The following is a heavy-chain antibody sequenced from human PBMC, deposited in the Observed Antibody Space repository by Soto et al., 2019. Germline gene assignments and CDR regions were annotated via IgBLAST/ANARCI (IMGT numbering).Heavy chain of an antibody. CDR1: AFTFSSYW. V-gene: IGHV3-74*01. CDR3: ARASTVISPHWYFAL. CDR2: INSHGSTT. Sequence: EVQLVETGGGLVQPGGSLRLSCAASAFTFSSYWMHWVRQAPGKGLVWVSRINSHGSTTSYADSVKGRFAISRDNAKNTLYLQMNSPIAEDTDLYYCARASTVISPHWYFALWGRGTLVTVSS. D-gene: IGHD4-17*01. J-gene: IGHJ2*01.